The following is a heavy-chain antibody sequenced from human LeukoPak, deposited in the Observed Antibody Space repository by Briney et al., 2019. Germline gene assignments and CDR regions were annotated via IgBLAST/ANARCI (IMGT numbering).Heavy chain of an antibody. V-gene: IGHV1-69*05. CDR2: IIPIFGTA. CDR3: ARGVGSSSWYGGYYFDY. Sequence: SSVKVSCKASGGTFSSYAISWLRQAPGQGLEWMGGIIPIFGTANYAQKFQGRVTITTDESTSTAYMELSSLRSEDTAVYYCARGVGSSSWYGGYYFDYWGQGTLVTVSS. D-gene: IGHD6-13*01. J-gene: IGHJ4*02. CDR1: GGTFSSYA.